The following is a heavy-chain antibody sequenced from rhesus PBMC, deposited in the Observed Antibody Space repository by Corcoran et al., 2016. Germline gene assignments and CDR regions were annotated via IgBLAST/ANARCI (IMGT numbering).Heavy chain of an antibody. CDR1: AGAISGVYR. Sequence: EQLQESGPRLLKPSETPSLTCAVHAGAISGVYRWVWIRRSPGKGLEWLGSIYSSSGNTYYTPSLKSRVTISIDTSKNQFSLKLSSVTAADTAVYYCARQIKNIDAFDFWGQGLRVTVSS. CDR3: ARQIKNIDAFDF. V-gene: IGHV4S7*01. J-gene: IGHJ3*01. CDR2: IYSSSGNT. D-gene: IGHD5-24*01.